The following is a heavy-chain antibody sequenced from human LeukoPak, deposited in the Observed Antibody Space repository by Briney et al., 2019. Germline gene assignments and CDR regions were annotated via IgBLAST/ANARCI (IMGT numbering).Heavy chain of an antibody. Sequence: GGSLRLSCAASGLTFSNYWMDWVRQAPGKGLEWVANIKQDGSEKNYVDSVKGRFIISRDNAKNSLYLQINSLRAEDTAVYYCARSSYSSSSSVWGQGTMVTVSS. CDR1: GLTFSNYW. CDR3: ARSSYSSSSSV. CDR2: IKQDGSEK. V-gene: IGHV3-7*03. D-gene: IGHD6-6*01. J-gene: IGHJ3*01.